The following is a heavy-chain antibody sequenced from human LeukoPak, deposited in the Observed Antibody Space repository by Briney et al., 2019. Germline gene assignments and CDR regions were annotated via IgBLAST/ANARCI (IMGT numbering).Heavy chain of an antibody. J-gene: IGHJ4*02. CDR3: AKQISGVVVVAATEIYFDY. Sequence: ASVKVSCKASGYTFTGYYMHWVRQAPGQGLERMGWINPNSGGTNYAQKFQGRVTMTRDTSISTAYMELSRLRSDDTAVYYCAKQISGVVVVAATEIYFDYWGQGTLVTVSS. CDR2: INPNSGGT. D-gene: IGHD2-15*01. CDR1: GYTFTGYY. V-gene: IGHV1-2*02.